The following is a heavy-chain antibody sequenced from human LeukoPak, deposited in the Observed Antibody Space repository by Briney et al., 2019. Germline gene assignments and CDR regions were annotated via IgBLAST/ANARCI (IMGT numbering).Heavy chain of an antibody. D-gene: IGHD4-23*01. V-gene: IGHV1-2*02. CDR3: ARAVFNFTVVFSGDWFDP. Sequence: GASVKDSCKASGYTLSGYYMRRVRQAPGQGLEWMVWINPNSGGTNYAQKFQGRVTMTRDTSISTDYMELSRLRSNDTDVYYCARAVFNFTVVFSGDWFDPWGQGTLVTFSS. J-gene: IGHJ5*02. CDR1: GYTLSGYY. CDR2: INPNSGGT.